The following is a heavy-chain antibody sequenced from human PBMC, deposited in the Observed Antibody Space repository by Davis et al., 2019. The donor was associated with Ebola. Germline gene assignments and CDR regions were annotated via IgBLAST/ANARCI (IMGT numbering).Heavy chain of an antibody. CDR1: GFTVSSNY. CDR2: IYSGGST. J-gene: IGHJ4*02. D-gene: IGHD5-18*01. Sequence: GESLKISCAASGFTVSSNYMSWVRQAPGKGLEWVSVIYSGGSTYYADSVKGRFTISRDNSKNTLYLQMNSLRAEDTAVYYCARGGHGSGYTDYWGQGTLVTVSS. CDR3: ARGGHGSGYTDY. V-gene: IGHV3-53*05.